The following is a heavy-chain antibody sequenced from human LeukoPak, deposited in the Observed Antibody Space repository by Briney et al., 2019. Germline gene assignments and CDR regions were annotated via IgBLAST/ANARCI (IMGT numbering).Heavy chain of an antibody. J-gene: IGHJ6*03. Sequence: SSETLSLTCTVSGGSISSSSYYWSWIRQPAVKGLKWIGRIYTSGSTNYNPSLKSRVTMSVDTSKNQFSLKLSSVTAADTAVYYCVRGLVGHYYYYMDVWGKGTTVTISS. CDR3: VRGLVGHYYYYMDV. CDR1: GGSISSSSYY. CDR2: IYTSGST. D-gene: IGHD2-15*01. V-gene: IGHV4-61*02.